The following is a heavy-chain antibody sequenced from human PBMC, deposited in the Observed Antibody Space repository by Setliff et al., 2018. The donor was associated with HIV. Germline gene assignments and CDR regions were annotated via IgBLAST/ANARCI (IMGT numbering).Heavy chain of an antibody. D-gene: IGHD2-2*01. CDR3: ARHRDPPGTSWIFYYYYMDL. CDR2: VYQSGST. Sequence: LPPGKRLEWLGSVYQSGSTSYNPSLSSRLTISVDTSKNQVSLRLSSVTAADTGVYYCARHRDPPGTSWIFYYYYMDLWGGGTTVTVSS. J-gene: IGHJ6*03. V-gene: IGHV4-39*01.